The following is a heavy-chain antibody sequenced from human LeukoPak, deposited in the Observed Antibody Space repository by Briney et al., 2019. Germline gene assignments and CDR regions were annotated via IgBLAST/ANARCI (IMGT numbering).Heavy chain of an antibody. J-gene: IGHJ3*02. CDR1: GYTFTSYY. V-gene: IGHV1-46*01. CDR3: ARDHSGYRDAFDI. D-gene: IGHD5-12*01. Sequence: GASVKVSCKASGYTFTSYYMHWVRQAPGQGLEWMGIINPSGGSTSYAQKFQGRVTMTRDTSTSTVYMELSSLRSEDAAVYYCARDHSGYRDAFDIWGQGTMVTVSS. CDR2: INPSGGST.